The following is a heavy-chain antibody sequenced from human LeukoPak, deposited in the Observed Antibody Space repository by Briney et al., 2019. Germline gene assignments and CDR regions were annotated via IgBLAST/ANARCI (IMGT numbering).Heavy chain of an antibody. D-gene: IGHD4-17*01. Sequence: GSLRLSCGAPVFTLRGYLMSWVPPAPGKRLEWVGNINQDRGEKHYIHSVRGRFTITGDNAENSLFLQMTSLRDEDTPVSYCARDSTTVTTRASWAFDIWGQGTMVTVSS. J-gene: IGHJ3*02. CDR3: ARDSTTVTTRASWAFDI. CDR2: INQDRGEK. V-gene: IGHV3-7*01. CDR1: VFTLRGYL.